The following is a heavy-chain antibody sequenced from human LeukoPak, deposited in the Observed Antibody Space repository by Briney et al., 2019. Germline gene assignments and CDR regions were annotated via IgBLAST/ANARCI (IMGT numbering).Heavy chain of an antibody. CDR2: IYTSGGT. J-gene: IGHJ3*02. Sequence: SETLSLTCTVSGGSISSGNYYWSWIRQPAGKGLEWIGRIYTSGGTNCNPSLESRVTILIATPKNQFSLRLSSVTAADTAVYYCARSYSSSWYSSFDIWGHGTMVTVSS. CDR1: GGSISSGNYY. D-gene: IGHD6-13*01. CDR3: ARSYSSSWYSSFDI. V-gene: IGHV4-61*02.